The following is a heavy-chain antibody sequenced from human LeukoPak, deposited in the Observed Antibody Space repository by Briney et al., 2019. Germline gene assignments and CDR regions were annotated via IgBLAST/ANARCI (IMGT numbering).Heavy chain of an antibody. Sequence: ASVKVSCKASGYTFTGYYMHWVRQAPGQGLEWMGWINPTSGGTNYAQKFQGRVTMTRDTSISTAYMELSRLRSDDTAVYYCARDSIVVVPAAMQGYNWFDPWGQGTLVTASS. J-gene: IGHJ5*02. D-gene: IGHD2-2*01. CDR2: INPTSGGT. CDR1: GYTFTGYY. V-gene: IGHV1-2*02. CDR3: ARDSIVVVPAAMQGYNWFDP.